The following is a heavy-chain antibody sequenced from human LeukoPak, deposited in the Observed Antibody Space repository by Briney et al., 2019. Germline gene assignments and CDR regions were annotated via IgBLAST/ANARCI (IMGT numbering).Heavy chain of an antibody. CDR2: IIPTTGLA. J-gene: IGHJ4*02. CDR3: ARAPPRLDGYILYY. D-gene: IGHD5-24*01. V-gene: IGHV1-69*04. Sequence: SVKVSCKASGGTFTNLAINWVRQAPGQGLEWMGRIIPTTGLASYAQKFQGRVTITEDKSTSTAYLELSSLTSEDTAVYYCARAPPRLDGYILYYWGQGTLVTVSS. CDR1: GGTFTNLA.